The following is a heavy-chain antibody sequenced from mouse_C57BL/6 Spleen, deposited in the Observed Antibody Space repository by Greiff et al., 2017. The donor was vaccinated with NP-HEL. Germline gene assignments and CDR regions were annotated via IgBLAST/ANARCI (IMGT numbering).Heavy chain of an antibody. V-gene: IGHV1-82*01. CDR2: IYPGDGDT. CDR3: ARGDGSRGWYFDV. J-gene: IGHJ1*03. CDR1: GYAFSSSW. D-gene: IGHD1-1*01. Sequence: VQLQQSGPELVKPGASVKISCKASGYAFSSSWMNWVKQRPGKGLEWIGRIYPGDGDTNYNGKFKGKATLTADKSSSTAYMQLSSLTSEDSAVYFCARGDGSRGWYFDVWGTVTTVTVSS.